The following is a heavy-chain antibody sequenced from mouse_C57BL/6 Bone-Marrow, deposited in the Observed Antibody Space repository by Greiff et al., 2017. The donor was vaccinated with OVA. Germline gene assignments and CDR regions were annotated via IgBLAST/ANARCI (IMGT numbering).Heavy chain of an antibody. CDR1: GFSLTSYG. J-gene: IGHJ4*01. D-gene: IGHD1-1*01. V-gene: IGHV2-5*01. CDR3: VVEDYYYAMDD. Sequence: VQLQPSGPGLVPPSQSLSITCTVSGFSLTSYGVHWVRQSPGKGLEWLGVIWRGGSTDYNAAFMSRLSITKDNSKSQVFFKMNSLQADDTAIYYSVVEDYYYAMDDWGKGTSVTVSS. CDR2: IWRGGST.